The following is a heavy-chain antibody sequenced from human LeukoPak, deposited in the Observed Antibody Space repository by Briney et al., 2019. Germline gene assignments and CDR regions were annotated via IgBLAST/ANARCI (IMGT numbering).Heavy chain of an antibody. CDR1: GFAFSTYS. J-gene: IGHJ5*02. Sequence: PGGSLRLSCAASGFAFSTYSMTWVRQAPGKGLEWISYITSTSITIYYPDSVKGRFTISRDNAKNLLFLQMNSLRAEDTAVYYCARVAAVGTHNWFDPWGQGPLVTVSS. CDR3: ARVAAVGTHNWFDP. D-gene: IGHD6-13*01. V-gene: IGHV3-48*01. CDR2: ITSTSITI.